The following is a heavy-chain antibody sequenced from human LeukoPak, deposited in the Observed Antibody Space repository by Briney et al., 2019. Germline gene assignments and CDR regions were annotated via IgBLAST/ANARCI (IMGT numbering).Heavy chain of an antibody. D-gene: IGHD1-26*01. Sequence: SETLSLTCAVYGESLSKYYWTWIRESPGKGLEWIGEINHRGSTNLNPSLKSRVTLSVDTSKHQFSLKLTSMTAADAAVYYCASSVGSTDYWGQGTLVTVSS. CDR3: ASSVGSTDY. V-gene: IGHV4-34*01. CDR1: GESLSKYY. J-gene: IGHJ4*02. CDR2: INHRGST.